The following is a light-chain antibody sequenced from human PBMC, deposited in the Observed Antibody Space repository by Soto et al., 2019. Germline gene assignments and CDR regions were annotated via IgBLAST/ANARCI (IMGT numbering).Light chain of an antibody. CDR3: SSYAGSNNLYV. CDR1: SSDVGGYNY. V-gene: IGLV2-8*01. Sequence: QSVLSHPPSASWSPGHSVTISCTGTSSDVGGYNYVSWYQQRPGKAPKLMVYEVSKRPSGVPDRFSGSKSGNTASLTVSGLQAEDDADYYCSSYAGSNNLYVFGTGTKVTVL. CDR2: EVS. J-gene: IGLJ1*01.